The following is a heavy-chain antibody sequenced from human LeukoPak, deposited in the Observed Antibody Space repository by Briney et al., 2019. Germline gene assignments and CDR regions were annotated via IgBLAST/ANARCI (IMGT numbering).Heavy chain of an antibody. V-gene: IGHV3-7*01. J-gene: IGHJ5*02. CDR3: ARDRTMIVVEDNWFDP. CDR1: GFTFSSYW. Sequence: GGSLRLSCAASGFTFSSYWMSWVRQAPGKGLEWVANIKQDGSEKYYVDSVKGRFTISRDNAKNSLYLQMNSLRAEDTAVYYCARDRTMIVVEDNWFDPWGQGTLVTVSS. D-gene: IGHD3-22*01. CDR2: IKQDGSEK.